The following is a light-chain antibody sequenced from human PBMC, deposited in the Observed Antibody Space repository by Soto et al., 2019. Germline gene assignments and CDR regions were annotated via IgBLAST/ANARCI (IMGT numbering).Light chain of an antibody. CDR1: SRDGGGYTL. V-gene: IGLV2-23*01. CDR2: EGS. CDR3: CSYAGSSRSV. Sequence: QSVLTQPASVSGSPGQSITISCTGTSRDGGGYTLVSWYQQYPGKAPKLMIYEGSKRPSGVSHRFSGSKSGNTASLTISGLQAEDEADYYCCSYAGSSRSVFGTGTKLTVL. J-gene: IGLJ1*01.